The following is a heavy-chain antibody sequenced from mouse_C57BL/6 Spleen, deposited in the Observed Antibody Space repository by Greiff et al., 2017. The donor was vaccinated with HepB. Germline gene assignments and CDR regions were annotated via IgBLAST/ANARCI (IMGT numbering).Heavy chain of an antibody. CDR3: ARKSLYYFDY. CDR1: GYTFTNYW. Sequence: QVQLQQSGAELVRPGTSVKMSCKASGYTFTNYWIGWAKQRPGHGLEWIGDIYPGGGYTNYNEKFKGKATLTADTSSSTAYMQFSSLTSEDSAIYYCARKSLYYFDYWGQGTTLTVSS. V-gene: IGHV1-63*01. CDR2: IYPGGGYT. D-gene: IGHD6-2*01. J-gene: IGHJ2*01.